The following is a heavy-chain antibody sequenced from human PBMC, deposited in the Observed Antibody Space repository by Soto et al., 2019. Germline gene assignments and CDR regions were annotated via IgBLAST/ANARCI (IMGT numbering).Heavy chain of an antibody. D-gene: IGHD3-10*01. V-gene: IGHV4-4*02. Sequence: QVQLQESGPGLVKPSGTLSLTCAVSGDSITNNNWWTWVRQSPGKGLEWIGEMHHSGSTVYNPSLRSRVNISVDKSKNQFSLNLSSVTAADAAVYYCARTSGGTYSFDPWGQGTLVTVSS. CDR2: MHHSGST. CDR1: GDSITNNNW. J-gene: IGHJ5*02. CDR3: ARTSGGTYSFDP.